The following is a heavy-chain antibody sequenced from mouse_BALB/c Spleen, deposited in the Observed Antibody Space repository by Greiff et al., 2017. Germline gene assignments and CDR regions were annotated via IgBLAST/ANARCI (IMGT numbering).Heavy chain of an antibody. CDR3: TRPPLRLPSYYYAMDY. Sequence: EVKVEESGGGLVQPGGSMKLSCVASGFTFSNYWMNWVRQSPEKGLEWVAEIRLKSNNYATHYAESVKGRFTISRDDSKSSVYLQMNNLRAEDTGIYYCTRPPLRLPSYYYAMDYWGQGTSVTVSS. V-gene: IGHV6-6*02. CDR2: IRLKSNNYAT. D-gene: IGHD1-2*01. J-gene: IGHJ4*01. CDR1: GFTFSNYW.